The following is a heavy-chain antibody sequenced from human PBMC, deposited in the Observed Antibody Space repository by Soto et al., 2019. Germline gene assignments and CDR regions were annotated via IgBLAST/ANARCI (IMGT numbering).Heavy chain of an antibody. V-gene: IGHV3-33*01. CDR1: GFTFRSYG. Sequence: QLVESGGGVVQPGRSLRLSCAASGFTFRSYGIHWVRQAPGKGLERGALIWFDGSKKYYVDSVKGRFAVCRDNSKNTVYLQMNSLRVEDTAVYYCARDRLVPYGYGMDVWGQGTTVTVSS. CDR2: IWFDGSKK. CDR3: ARDRLVPYGYGMDV. D-gene: IGHD2-2*01. J-gene: IGHJ6*02.